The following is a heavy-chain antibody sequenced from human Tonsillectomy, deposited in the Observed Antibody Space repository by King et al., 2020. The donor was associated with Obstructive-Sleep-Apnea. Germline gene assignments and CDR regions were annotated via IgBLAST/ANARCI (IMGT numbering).Heavy chain of an antibody. V-gene: IGHV3-15*01. CDR3: STDTYDYVWGTYRPRTIFDY. D-gene: IGHD3-16*02. Sequence: EVQLVESGGGLVKPGGSLRLSCAASGFTFSNAWMSWVRQAPGKGLEWVGRIKSKADGGTTDYAAPVKGKFTISRDDSENTLFLQMNSLKTEDTAVYYCSTDTYDYVWGTYRPRTIFDYWGQGTLVTVSS. CDR2: IKSKADGGTT. CDR1: GFTFSNAW. J-gene: IGHJ4*02.